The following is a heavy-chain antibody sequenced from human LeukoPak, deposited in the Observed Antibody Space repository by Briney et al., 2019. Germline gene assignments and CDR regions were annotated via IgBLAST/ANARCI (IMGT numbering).Heavy chain of an antibody. CDR1: GGSISSGGYY. CDR3: ARVGGGDYALFDY. CDR2: IYYSGST. D-gene: IGHD2-21*02. V-gene: IGHV4-31*03. Sequence: SQTLSLTCTVSGGSISSGGYYWSWIRQHPGKGLEWIGYIYYSGSTYYNPSLKSRVTISVDTSKNQFSLKLSSVTAADTAMYYCARVGGGDYALFDYWGQGTLVTVSS. J-gene: IGHJ4*02.